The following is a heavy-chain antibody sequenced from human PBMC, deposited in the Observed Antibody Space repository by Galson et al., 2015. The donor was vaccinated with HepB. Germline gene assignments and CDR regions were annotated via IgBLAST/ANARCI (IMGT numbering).Heavy chain of an antibody. CDR3: TTRSYCGGDCYSDY. Sequence: SLRLSCAASGFTFSNAWMNWVRQAPGKGLEWVGRIKSKTDGGTTDYAAPVKGRFTISRDDSKNTLYLQMNSLKTEDTAVYYCTTRSYCGGDCYSDYWGQGTLVTVSS. V-gene: IGHV3-15*07. CDR2: IKSKTDGGTT. J-gene: IGHJ4*02. CDR1: GFTFSNAW. D-gene: IGHD2-21*01.